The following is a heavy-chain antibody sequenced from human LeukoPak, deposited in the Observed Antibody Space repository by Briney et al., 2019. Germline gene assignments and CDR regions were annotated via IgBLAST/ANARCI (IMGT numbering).Heavy chain of an antibody. CDR2: ISSNGGST. J-gene: IGHJ4*02. Sequence: GGFLRLSCAASGFTFSSYGMHWVRQAPGKGLEYVSAISSNGGSTYYADSVKGRFTISRDNSKNTLYLQMSSLRAEDTAVYYCVKNIVGATTFADYWGQGTLVTVSS. V-gene: IGHV3-64D*06. CDR1: GFTFSSYG. D-gene: IGHD1-26*01. CDR3: VKNIVGATTFADY.